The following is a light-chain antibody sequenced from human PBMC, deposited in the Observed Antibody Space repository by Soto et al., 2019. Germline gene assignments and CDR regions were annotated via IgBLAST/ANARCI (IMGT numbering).Light chain of an antibody. V-gene: IGKV3D-20*02. Sequence: IVLTQSPGTLSLSPWERATLSCRASQSVSSSYLAWYQQKPGQAPRLLIYQTSIRAAGIPARVSASGSGTDFTLTISDVQPEDFALYYCHQRQSWPRTFGQGTKVDIK. CDR2: QTS. CDR1: QSVSSSY. J-gene: IGKJ1*01. CDR3: HQRQSWPRT.